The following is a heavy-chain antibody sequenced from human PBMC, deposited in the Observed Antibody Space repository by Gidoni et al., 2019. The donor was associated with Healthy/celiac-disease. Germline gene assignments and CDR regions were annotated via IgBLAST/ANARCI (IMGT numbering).Heavy chain of an antibody. Sequence: QVQLQESGQGLVKPTETLSLTCAVPGYSSSSCYYWGGIRQPPGKGLEWIGSIYHSGSTYYSPSLKSRVTISVDPSKNQFSLKLSSVPAADTAVYYCARLAVAGISDYFDYWGQGTLVTVSS. CDR3: ARLAVAGISDYFDY. V-gene: IGHV4-38-2*01. J-gene: IGHJ4*02. CDR1: GYSSSSCYY. D-gene: IGHD6-19*01. CDR2: IYHSGST.